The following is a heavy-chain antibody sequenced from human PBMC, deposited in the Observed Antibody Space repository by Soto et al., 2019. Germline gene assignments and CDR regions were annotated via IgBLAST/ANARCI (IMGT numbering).Heavy chain of an antibody. V-gene: IGHV1-18*01. Sequence: QVQLVQSGAEVKKPGASVKVSCKASGYTFTSYGISWVRQAPGQGLEWMGWMRAYNGNTNYAQKLQGRVTMTTDTSTSTAYMELRSRRSVETGVYYCAGDLPTMDVWGQGTTVTVSS. J-gene: IGHJ6*02. CDR1: GYTFTSYG. CDR2: MRAYNGNT. CDR3: AGDLPTMDV.